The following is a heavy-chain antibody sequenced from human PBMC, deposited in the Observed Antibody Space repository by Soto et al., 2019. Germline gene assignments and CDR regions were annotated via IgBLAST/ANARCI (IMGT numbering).Heavy chain of an antibody. CDR1: GYTFTSYA. Sequence: ASVKVSCKASGYTFTSYAIHWVRQAPGQRLEWMAWINAGTGNTKYSQKFQGRVTITRDTSANTVFMELSSLRSEDTAVYYCTRGCSGGSCYVFEYWGQGTLVTVS. CDR2: INAGTGNT. D-gene: IGHD2-15*01. CDR3: TRGCSGGSCYVFEY. J-gene: IGHJ4*02. V-gene: IGHV1-3*01.